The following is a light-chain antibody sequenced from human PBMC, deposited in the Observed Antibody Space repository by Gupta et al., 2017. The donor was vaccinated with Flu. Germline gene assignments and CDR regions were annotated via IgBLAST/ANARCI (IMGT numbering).Light chain of an antibody. J-gene: IGKJ4*01. V-gene: IGKV4-1*01. Sequence: DIVITQSPDSLAVSLGERATINCKSSQSVLYSSNNKNYLAWYQQKPGQPPKLIIYWASSRECGVPDRFSGSGCGKDFTLTSSSLQDEDVAVYYWQQDYSTLTFGGGTKVEIK. CDR2: WAS. CDR3: QQDYSTLT. CDR1: QSVLYSSNNKNY.